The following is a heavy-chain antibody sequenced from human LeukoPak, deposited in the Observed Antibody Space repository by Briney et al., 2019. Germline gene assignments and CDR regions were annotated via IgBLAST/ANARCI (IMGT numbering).Heavy chain of an antibody. CDR2: IDPDSGGT. V-gene: IGHV1-2*02. CDR1: GYTFTDYY. CDR3: AREYYDSSGRKHAFEN. D-gene: IGHD3-22*01. Sequence: ASVKVSCKASGYTFTDYYVHWVRQAPGQGLEWMGRIDPDSGGTHYPQKFQGRVTMTRDTSISTAYMELSRLGSDDTAVYYCAREYYDSSGRKHAFENWGQGTLVTVSS. J-gene: IGHJ3*02.